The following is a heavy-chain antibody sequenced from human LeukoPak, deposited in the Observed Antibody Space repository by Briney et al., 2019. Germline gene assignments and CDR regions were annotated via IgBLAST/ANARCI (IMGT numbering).Heavy chain of an antibody. D-gene: IGHD3-16*02. V-gene: IGHV3-30-3*01. CDR1: GFTFSNYT. CDR3: AKDLLYSDVWGSYRPNPLDY. Sequence: GGSLRLSCAASGFTFSNYTMHWVRQAPGKGLEWVAVISYDGSNKYYADSVKGRFTISRDNSKNTLYLQMNSLRAEDTAVYYCAKDLLYSDVWGSYRPNPLDYWGQGTLVTVSS. J-gene: IGHJ4*02. CDR2: ISYDGSNK.